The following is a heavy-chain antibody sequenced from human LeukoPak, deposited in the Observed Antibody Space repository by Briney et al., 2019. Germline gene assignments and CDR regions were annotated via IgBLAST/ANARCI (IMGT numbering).Heavy chain of an antibody. J-gene: IGHJ4*02. Sequence: PSQTLSLTCTVSGGSISSGDYYWSWIRQPPGKGLEWIGYIYYSGSTYYNPSLKSRVTISVDTSKNQFSLKLSSVTAPDTAVYYCASIAAAGYYFDYWGQGTLVTVSS. CDR2: IYYSGST. V-gene: IGHV4-30-4*01. CDR3: ASIAAAGYYFDY. CDR1: GGSISSGDYY. D-gene: IGHD6-13*01.